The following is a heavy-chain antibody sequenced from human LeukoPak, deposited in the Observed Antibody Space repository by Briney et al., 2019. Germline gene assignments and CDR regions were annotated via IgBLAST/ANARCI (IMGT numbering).Heavy chain of an antibody. D-gene: IGHD3-16*01. J-gene: IGHJ4*02. V-gene: IGHV1-2*02. CDR2: INPNSGGT. CDR1: GYTFTGYY. CDR3: ATAGGYDYVGGVPPPGY. Sequence: ASVKVSCKASGYTFTGYYMHWVRQAPGQGLEWMGWINPNSGGTNYAQKFQGRVTMTRDTSISTAYMELSRLRSDDTAVYYCATAGGYDYVGGVPPPGYGGRGTLVTVSS.